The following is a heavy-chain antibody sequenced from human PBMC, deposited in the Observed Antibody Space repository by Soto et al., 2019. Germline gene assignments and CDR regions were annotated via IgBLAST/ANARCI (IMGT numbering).Heavy chain of an antibody. CDR1: GGSVSNSNYY. J-gene: IGHJ4*02. CDR2: VYYRGRS. D-gene: IGHD2-8*01. CDR3: VRQRNSVLTQAYFDY. V-gene: IGHV4-39*01. Sequence: SETLSLTCTVSGGSVSNSNYYWGWIRQSPGKGLEWIGSVYYRGRSYSKSSVKSRVTISVDTSKNQFSLNLNSVTASDTAVYFCVRQRNSVLTQAYFDYWGQGALVTVSS.